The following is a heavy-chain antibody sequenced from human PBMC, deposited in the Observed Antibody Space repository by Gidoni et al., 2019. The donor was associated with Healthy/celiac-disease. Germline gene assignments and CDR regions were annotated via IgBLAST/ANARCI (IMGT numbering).Heavy chain of an antibody. CDR1: GGSFSGYY. V-gene: IGHV4-34*01. CDR2: INHSGST. D-gene: IGHD3-3*01. CDR3: ARGTIFGVASYYYYYYGMDV. J-gene: IGHJ6*02. Sequence: QVQLQQWGAGLLKPSETLSLTCAVYGGSFSGYYWSWIRQPPGKGLEWIGEINHSGSTNYNPSLKSRVTISVDTSKNQFSLKLSSVTAADTAVYYCARGTIFGVASYYYYYYGMDVWGQGTTVTVSS.